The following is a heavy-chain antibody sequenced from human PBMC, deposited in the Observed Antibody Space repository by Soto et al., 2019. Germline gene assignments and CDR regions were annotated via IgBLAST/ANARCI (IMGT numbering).Heavy chain of an antibody. J-gene: IGHJ6*01. CDR3: ARDPVHYDSGGRPDHYYYYGMDV. D-gene: IGHD3-22*01. V-gene: IGHV1-69*02. CDR1: GGTFSSYT. Sequence: QVQLVQSGAEVKKPGSSVKVSCKASGGTFSSYTISWVRQAPGQGLEWMGRIIPILGIANYAQKFQGRDTITADKSTSTAYMELSSLRAEDTAVYYSARDPVHYDSGGRPDHYYYYGMDVWGQGTTVTVSS. CDR2: IIPILGIA.